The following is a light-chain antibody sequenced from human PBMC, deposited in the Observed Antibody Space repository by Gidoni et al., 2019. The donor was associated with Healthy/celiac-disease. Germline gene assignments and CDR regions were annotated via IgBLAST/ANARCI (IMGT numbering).Light chain of an antibody. CDR1: QSVSSSY. CDR3: QQYGRSPTT. CDR2: GAS. J-gene: IGKJ1*01. V-gene: IGKV3-20*01. Sequence: IELTQSPGTLSLSPGERATLYCRASQSVSSSYLACYQQKPGQAPRLLIYGASSSATGLPDRFSGSGSGTDFTLTISRLEPEDFAVYYCQQYGRSPTTFGQGTKVEIK.